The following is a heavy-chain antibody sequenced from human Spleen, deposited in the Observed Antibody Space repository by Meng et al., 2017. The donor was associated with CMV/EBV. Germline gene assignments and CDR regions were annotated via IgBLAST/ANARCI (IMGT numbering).Heavy chain of an antibody. CDR1: GITFSSHW. CDR2: IKQDGTEK. CDR3: ARLMTVKVPAARPDWSFDL. D-gene: IGHD2-2*01. V-gene: IGHV3-7*01. Sequence: GGSLRLSCAASGITFSSHWMHWVRQAPGKGLEWVANIKQDGTEKYYVDSVKGRFTVSRDNAKNSLYLQMNSLGPEGTAVYYCARLMTVKVPAARPDWSFDLWGRGTLVTVSS. J-gene: IGHJ2*01.